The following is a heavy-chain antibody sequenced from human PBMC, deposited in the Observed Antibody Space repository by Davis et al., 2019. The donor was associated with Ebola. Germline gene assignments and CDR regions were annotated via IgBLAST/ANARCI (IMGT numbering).Heavy chain of an antibody. CDR1: GFTFSHYW. CDR3: ARGRWLQNWYFDP. D-gene: IGHD5-24*01. CDR2: INQDESEK. V-gene: IGHV3-7*01. J-gene: IGHJ2*01. Sequence: GESLKISCAASGFTFSHYWMSWVRQAPGKGPEWVAIINQDESEKYYVDSVKGRFTISRDNAKNSLYLQMNSLRAEDTAVYYCARGRWLQNWYFDPWGRGTLVTVSS.